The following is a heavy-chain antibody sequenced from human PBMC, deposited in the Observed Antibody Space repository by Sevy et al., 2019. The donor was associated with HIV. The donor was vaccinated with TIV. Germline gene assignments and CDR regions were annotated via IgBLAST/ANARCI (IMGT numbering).Heavy chain of an antibody. J-gene: IGHJ6*02. CDR3: AKDWDIVVVPAAKAAGYYYYGMDV. Sequence: GGSLRLSCAASGFTFSSYAMSWVRQAPGKGLEWVSAISGSGGSTYYADSVKGRFTISRDNSKNTLYLQMNSQRAEDTAVYSCAKDWDIVVVPAAKAAGYYYYGMDVWGQGTTVTVSS. D-gene: IGHD2-2*01. CDR2: ISGSGGST. CDR1: GFTFSSYA. V-gene: IGHV3-23*01.